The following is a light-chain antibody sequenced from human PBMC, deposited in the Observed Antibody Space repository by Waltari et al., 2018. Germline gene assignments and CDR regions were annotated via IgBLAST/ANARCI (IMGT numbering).Light chain of an antibody. CDR2: DAS. J-gene: IGKJ4*01. V-gene: IGKV1-13*02. CDR1: QGISSA. CDR3: QQFNSYPFT. Sequence: IQLTQSPSSPSASVGDRVTRTCRASQGISSALAWYQQKPGKAPNLLIFDASSLESWVPSRFSGSGSGTDFTLTTSSLQPEDFATYYCQQFNSYPFTFGGGTKVEIK.